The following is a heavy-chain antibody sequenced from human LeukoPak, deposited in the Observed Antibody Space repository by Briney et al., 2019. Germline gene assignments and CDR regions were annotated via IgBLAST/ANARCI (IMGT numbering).Heavy chain of an antibody. CDR1: GGSFSGYY. J-gene: IGHJ5*02. V-gene: IGHV4-34*01. Sequence: SETLSLTCAVYGGSFSGYYWSWIRQPPGKGLEWIGEINHSGSTNYNPSLKSRVTISVDTSKNQFSLKLSSVTAADTAVYYCARDSSRDTIAVAGEGHWFDPWGQGTLVTVSS. CDR2: INHSGST. D-gene: IGHD6-19*01. CDR3: ARDSSRDTIAVAGEGHWFDP.